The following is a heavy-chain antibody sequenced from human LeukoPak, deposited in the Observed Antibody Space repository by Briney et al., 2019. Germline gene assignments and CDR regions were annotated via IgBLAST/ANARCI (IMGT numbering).Heavy chain of an antibody. V-gene: IGHV4-59*01. J-gene: IGHJ4*02. CDR2: IYYSGST. Sequence: SETLFLTCTVSGGSISSYYWSWIRQPPGKGLEWIGYIYYSGSTNYNPSLKSRVTISVDTSKNQFSLKLSSVTAADTAVYYCASGMGELWYDYWGQGTLVTVSS. CDR1: GGSISSYY. CDR3: ASGMGELWYDY. D-gene: IGHD3-16*01.